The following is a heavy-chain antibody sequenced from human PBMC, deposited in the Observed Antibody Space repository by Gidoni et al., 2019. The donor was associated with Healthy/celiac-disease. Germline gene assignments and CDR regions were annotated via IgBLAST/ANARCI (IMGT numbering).Heavy chain of an antibody. CDR3: VYGSGSYGGYYYYGMDV. CDR2: ISSNGGST. Sequence: EVQLVESGGGLVQPGGSLRLSCSASGFTFLSYAMNWVRQAPGKGMEYVSAISSNGGSTYYADSVKGRFTISRDNSKNTLYLEMSSLRAEDTVVYYCVYGSGSYGGYYYYGMDVWGQGTTVTVSS. CDR1: GFTFLSYA. V-gene: IGHV3-64D*06. J-gene: IGHJ6*02. D-gene: IGHD3-10*01.